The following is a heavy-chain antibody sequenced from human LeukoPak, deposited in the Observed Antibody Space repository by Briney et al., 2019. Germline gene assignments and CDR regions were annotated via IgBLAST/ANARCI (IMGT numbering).Heavy chain of an antibody. V-gene: IGHV1-69*05. Sequence: SVKVSCKASGCTFTIYAISWVRQAPGPGLEWMGGTIIMFGTAKYAQTFQDRVTVITDESTGKAYMELSSLRSEDTSVYCCAIPRGPISTLVYGGFEIWGQGTMVTVSS. D-gene: IGHD4/OR15-4a*01. J-gene: IGHJ3*02. CDR1: GCTFTIYA. CDR2: TIIMFGTA. CDR3: AIPRGPISTLVYGGFEI.